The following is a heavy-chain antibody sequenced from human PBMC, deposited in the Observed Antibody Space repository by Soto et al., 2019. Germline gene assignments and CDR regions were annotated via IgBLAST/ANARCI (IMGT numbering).Heavy chain of an antibody. CDR3: ARSPAPARIYYFDY. D-gene: IGHD2-15*01. J-gene: IGHJ4*02. CDR1: GFTFSSYG. Sequence: GGSLRLSCAASGFTFSSYGMHWVRQAPGKGLEWVAVISYDGSIKYYTDSVKGRFTISRDNTRNSLYLQMNSLRAEDTAVYYCARSPAPARIYYFDYWGQGTLVTVSS. CDR2: ISYDGSIK. V-gene: IGHV3-30*03.